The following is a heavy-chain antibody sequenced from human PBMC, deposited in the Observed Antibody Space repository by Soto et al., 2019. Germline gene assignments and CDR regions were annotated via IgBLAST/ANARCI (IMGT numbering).Heavy chain of an antibody. CDR1: GFTFSSYA. Sequence: GGSLRLSCAASGFTFSSYAMHWVRQAPGKGLEWVAVISYDGSNKYYADSVKGRFTISRDNSKNTLYLQMNSLRAEDTAVYYCARGSSSWYGGDYFDYWGQGTLVTVSS. CDR2: ISYDGSNK. J-gene: IGHJ4*02. V-gene: IGHV3-30-3*01. D-gene: IGHD6-13*01. CDR3: ARGSSSWYGGDYFDY.